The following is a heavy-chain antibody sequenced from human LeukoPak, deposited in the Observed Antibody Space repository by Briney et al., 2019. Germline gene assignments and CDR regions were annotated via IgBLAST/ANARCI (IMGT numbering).Heavy chain of an antibody. CDR3: ARVDVLRFLEWLDTNRGAPQKDV. CDR2: IYHSGST. CDR1: GGSISSGGYY. D-gene: IGHD3-3*01. J-gene: IGHJ6*04. V-gene: IGHV4-30-2*01. Sequence: PSQTLSLTCTVSGGSISSGGYYWSWIRQPPGKGLEWIGYIYHSGSTYYNPSLKSRVTISVDRSKNQFSLKLSSVTAADTAVYYCARVDVLRFLEWLDTNRGAPQKDVWGKGTTVTVSS.